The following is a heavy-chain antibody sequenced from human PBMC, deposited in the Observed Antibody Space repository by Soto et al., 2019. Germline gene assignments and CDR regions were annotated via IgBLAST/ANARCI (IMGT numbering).Heavy chain of an antibody. J-gene: IGHJ4*02. D-gene: IGHD5-18*01. Sequence: EVQLVESGGGLVQPGGSLRLSCAASGFTFNDHYMDWVRQAPGKGLEWVGRTRNKANSYTTEYAASVKGRFTISRDDSKNSLFLQMNSLKTEDTAVYFCVRMIPRDGYSFDYWGQGTLVTVSS. CDR1: GFTFNDHY. CDR3: VRMIPRDGYSFDY. V-gene: IGHV3-72*01. CDR2: TRNKANSYTT.